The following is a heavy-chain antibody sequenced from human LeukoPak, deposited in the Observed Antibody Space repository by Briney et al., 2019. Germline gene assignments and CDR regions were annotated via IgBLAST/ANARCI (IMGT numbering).Heavy chain of an antibody. D-gene: IGHD6-19*01. CDR1: GYTFTYYG. V-gene: IGHV1-18*04. CDR2: ISGYNGNT. J-gene: IGHJ4*02. Sequence: ASVKVSCKTSGYTFTYYGINWVRQAPGQGLEWMGWISGYNGNTKYAQKFQGRVTMTTDTFTNTAYMELRSLRSDGTAMYYCARDKSPIRSRSGSESSPLDNWGQGTLVFVSS. CDR3: ARDKSPIRSRSGSESSPLDN.